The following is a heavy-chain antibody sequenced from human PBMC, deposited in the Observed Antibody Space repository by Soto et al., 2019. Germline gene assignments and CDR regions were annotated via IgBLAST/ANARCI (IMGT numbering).Heavy chain of an antibody. V-gene: IGHV4-30-2*01. CDR1: GGSISSGGYS. D-gene: IGHD3-22*01. CDR2: IYHSGST. J-gene: IGHJ5*02. Sequence: PSETLSLTCAVSGGSISSGGYSWSWIRQPPGKGLEWIGYIYHSGSTNYNPSLKSRVTISVDTSKNQFSLKLSSVTAADTAVYYCAREASSGYRNNWFDPWGQGTLVTVSS. CDR3: AREASSGYRNNWFDP.